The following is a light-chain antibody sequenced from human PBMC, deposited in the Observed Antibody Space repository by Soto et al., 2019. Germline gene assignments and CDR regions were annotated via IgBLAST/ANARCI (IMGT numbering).Light chain of an antibody. CDR3: QQYTTFSPT. Sequence: IQMTQTPSTLSASVGDRVTITCRASQSVSPWLAWYQQTPGKAPKLLIYDVSNLQIGIPSRFSGSGSETEFTLTISGLQPDDFAAYYCQQYTTFSPTFGQGTKLDI. J-gene: IGKJ2*01. CDR1: QSVSPW. V-gene: IGKV1-5*01. CDR2: DVS.